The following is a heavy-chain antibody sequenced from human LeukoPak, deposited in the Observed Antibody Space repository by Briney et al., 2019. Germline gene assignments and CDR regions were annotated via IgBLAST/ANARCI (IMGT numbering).Heavy chain of an antibody. CDR2: INPDGGA. CDR1: GYIFTGYY. J-gene: IGHJ5*02. D-gene: IGHD2-15*01. V-gene: IGHV1-2*02. Sequence: ASVKVSCKASGYIFTGYYINWVRQAPGQGLEWMGWINPDGGADYAQKFQGRVTMTRDTSISTAYMALSRLRSDDTAVYYCASSPPKFCGGGICSSGRNGIAPWGKETLSTVSS. CDR3: ASSPPKFCGGGICSSGRNGIAP.